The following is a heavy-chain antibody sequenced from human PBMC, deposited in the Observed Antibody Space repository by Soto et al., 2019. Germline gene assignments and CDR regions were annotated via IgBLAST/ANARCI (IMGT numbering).Heavy chain of an antibody. D-gene: IGHD1-26*01. CDR1: GFNFSAYG. CDR3: RVGVAD. CDR2: LSFDASKK. Sequence: ESGGGVVQPGRSLRLSCAASGFNFSAYGMHWVRQAPGTGLELVALLSFDASKKYYADSVKGRFTISRDTSRNTLYLQMNSLRVEDTAVYYCRVGVADWGQGTLVTVSS. J-gene: IGHJ4*02. V-gene: IGHV3-30*03.